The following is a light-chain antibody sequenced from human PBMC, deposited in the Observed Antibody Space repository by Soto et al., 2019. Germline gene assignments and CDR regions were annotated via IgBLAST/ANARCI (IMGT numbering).Light chain of an antibody. CDR2: DAS. J-gene: IGKJ4*01. V-gene: IGKV3-20*01. CDR3: QQYGSAPLT. CDR1: QSLSNNY. Sequence: EIVLTQSPGTLSLSPGERATISCRASQSLSNNYLAWQQQQPGQAPRLLIYDASSRASGIPDRFSGSGSGTDFTLSMSRLEPEDYAVYYCQQYGSAPLTFGGGTKVEIK.